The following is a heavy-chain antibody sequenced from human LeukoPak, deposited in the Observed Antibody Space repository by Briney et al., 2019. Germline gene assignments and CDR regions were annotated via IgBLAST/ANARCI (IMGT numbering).Heavy chain of an antibody. D-gene: IGHD5-12*01. Sequence: GGALRLSCAASGFTFISYGMHGVRPAPAKGLEWGAVIWYDGSNKYYADSVKGRFTISRDNSKNTLYLQMNSLRAEDTAVYYCAREGSGYSGYALDYWGQGTLVTVSS. CDR3: AREGSGYSGYALDY. CDR1: GFTFISYG. V-gene: IGHV3-33*01. CDR2: IWYDGSNK. J-gene: IGHJ4*02.